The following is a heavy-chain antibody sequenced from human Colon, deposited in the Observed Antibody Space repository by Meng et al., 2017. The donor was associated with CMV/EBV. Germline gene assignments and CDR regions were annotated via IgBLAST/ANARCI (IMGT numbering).Heavy chain of an antibody. Sequence: LNFARDAMSWVRQAPGEGLEWVSSITDSGDMTYYADSVKGRFTISRDNFENTLFLQMNSLRADDTAVYYCAKVETTQLTTYYFDSWGQGSLVTVSS. J-gene: IGHJ4*02. CDR2: ITDSGDMT. CDR1: LNFARDA. D-gene: IGHD3-9*01. V-gene: IGHV3-23*01. CDR3: AKVETTQLTTYYFDS.